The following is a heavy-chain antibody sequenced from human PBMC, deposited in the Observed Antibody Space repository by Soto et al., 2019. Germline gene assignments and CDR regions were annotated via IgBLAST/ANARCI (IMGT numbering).Heavy chain of an antibody. Sequence: GGSLRLSCAASGFTFSSYSMNWVRQAPGKGLEWVSSISSSSSYIYYADSVKGRFTISRDNAKNSLYLQMNSLRAEDTAVYYCARDHLRGGIAAAGKTLHAFDIWGQGTMVTVSS. J-gene: IGHJ3*02. CDR3: ARDHLRGGIAAAGKTLHAFDI. D-gene: IGHD6-13*01. CDR2: ISSSSSYI. CDR1: GFTFSSYS. V-gene: IGHV3-21*01.